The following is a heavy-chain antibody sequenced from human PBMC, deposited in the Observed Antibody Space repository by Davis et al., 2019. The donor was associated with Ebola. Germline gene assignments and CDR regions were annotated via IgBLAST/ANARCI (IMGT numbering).Heavy chain of an antibody. CDR2: IRSKANSYAT. J-gene: IGHJ4*02. D-gene: IGHD6-13*01. V-gene: IGHV3-73*01. CDR3: TIAAADIDY. CDR1: GFTFSSYG. Sequence: GGSLRLSCAASGFTFSSYGMHWVRQASGKGLEWVGRIRSKANSYATAYAASVKGRFTISRDDSKNTAYLQMNSLKTEDTAVYYCTIAAADIDYWGQGTLVTVSS.